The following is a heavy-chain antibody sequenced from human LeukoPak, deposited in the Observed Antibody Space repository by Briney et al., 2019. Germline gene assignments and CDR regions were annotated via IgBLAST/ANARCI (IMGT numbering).Heavy chain of an antibody. Sequence: ASVKVSCKASGYTFTSYGISWVRQAPGQGLEWMGWISAYNGNTNYAQKLQGRVTMTTDTSTSTAYMELRSLRSDDTVVYYCARNVVLLWFGEPRTSDAFDIWGQGTMVTVSS. D-gene: IGHD3-10*01. CDR3: ARNVVLLWFGEPRTSDAFDI. V-gene: IGHV1-18*01. J-gene: IGHJ3*02. CDR2: ISAYNGNT. CDR1: GYTFTSYG.